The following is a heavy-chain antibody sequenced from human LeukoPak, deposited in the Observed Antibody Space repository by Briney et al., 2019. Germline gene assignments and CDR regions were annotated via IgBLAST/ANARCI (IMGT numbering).Heavy chain of an antibody. J-gene: IGHJ2*01. V-gene: IGHV3-33*06. Sequence: PGGSLRLSCAASGFSFSSYGMHWVRQAPGRGLEWVAVIWFDGSEKYYGDSVQGQFTISRNNANNTVDLEMKSLRADDTAVYYCAKVGEFETFGGNSDWYFDLWGRGTLVTVSS. CDR1: GFSFSSYG. CDR3: AKVGEFETFGGNSDWYFDL. CDR2: IWFDGSEK. D-gene: IGHD4-23*01.